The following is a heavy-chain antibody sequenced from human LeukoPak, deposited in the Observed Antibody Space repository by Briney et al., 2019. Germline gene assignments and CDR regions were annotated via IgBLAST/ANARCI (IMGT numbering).Heavy chain of an antibody. CDR2: ISWDGGST. V-gene: IGHV3-43*01. CDR1: GFTFDDYT. J-gene: IGHJ6*03. D-gene: IGHD3-16*01. CDR3: AKDNRNRGYYYMDV. Sequence: GSLRLSCAASGFTFDDYTMHWVRQAPGKGLEWVSLISWDGGSTYYADSVKGRFTISRDNSKNSLYLQMNSLRTEGTALYYCAKDNRNRGYYYMDVWGKGTTVTVSS.